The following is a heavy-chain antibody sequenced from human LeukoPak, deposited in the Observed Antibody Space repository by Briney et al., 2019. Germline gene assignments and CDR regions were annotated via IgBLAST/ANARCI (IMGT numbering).Heavy chain of an antibody. J-gene: IGHJ4*02. CDR3: ARGLGTTVTNEYYYDTIGYYDGGLDY. CDR2: MWYDGSNK. Sequence: QPGGSLRLSCAASGFTFSSYGMHWVRQAPGKGLEWVAVMWYDGSNKYYADSVKGRFTISRDNSKNTLYLQMHSLRAEDTAVYYCARGLGTTVTNEYYYDTIGYYDGGLDYWGQGTLVTVSS. CDR1: GFTFSSYG. V-gene: IGHV3-33*01. D-gene: IGHD3-22*01.